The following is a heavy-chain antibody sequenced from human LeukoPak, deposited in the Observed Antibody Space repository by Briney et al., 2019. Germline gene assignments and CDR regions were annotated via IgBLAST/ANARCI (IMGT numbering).Heavy chain of an antibody. J-gene: IGHJ4*02. D-gene: IGHD4-23*01. CDR1: GFTFSSYS. V-gene: IGHV3-30*03. Sequence: GGSLRLSCAASGFTFSSYSMNWVRQAPGKGLEWVAVISYDGSNKYYADSVKGRFTISRDNSKNTLYLQMNSLRAEDTAVYYCARDYPPGDYGGNYFDYWGQGTLVTVSS. CDR3: ARDYPPGDYGGNYFDY. CDR2: ISYDGSNK.